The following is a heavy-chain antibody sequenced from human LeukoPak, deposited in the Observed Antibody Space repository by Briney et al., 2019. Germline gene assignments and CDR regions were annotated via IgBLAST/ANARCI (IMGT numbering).Heavy chain of an antibody. CDR2: ISAYNGNT. CDR3: ARDLRGGRYCSGGSCYSFGY. Sequence: ASVQVSCKASGYTFTSYGISWVRQAPGQGLEWMGWISAYNGNTNYAQKLQGRVTMTTDTSTSTAYMELRSLRSDDTAVYYCARDLRGGRYCSGGSCYSFGYWGQGTLVTVSS. J-gene: IGHJ4*02. CDR1: GYTFTSYG. D-gene: IGHD2-15*01. V-gene: IGHV1-18*01.